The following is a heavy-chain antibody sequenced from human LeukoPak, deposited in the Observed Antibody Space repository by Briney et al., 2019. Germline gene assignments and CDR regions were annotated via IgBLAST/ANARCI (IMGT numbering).Heavy chain of an antibody. CDR1: GFTFSSYE. D-gene: IGHD1-26*01. CDR2: ITSTSTYV. J-gene: IGHJ6*03. V-gene: IGHV3-21*01. CDR3: ARDPYSGSYGDYYYYYMDV. Sequence: GGSLRLSCAASGFTFSSYEMNWVRQAPGKGLEWVSSITSTSTYVFYADSVKGRFTISRDNAKNSLYLQMNSLRAEDTAVYYCARDPYSGSYGDYYYYYMDVWGKGTTVTISS.